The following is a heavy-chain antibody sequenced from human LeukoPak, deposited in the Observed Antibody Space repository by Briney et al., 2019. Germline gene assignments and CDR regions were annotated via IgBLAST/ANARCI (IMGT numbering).Heavy chain of an antibody. CDR3: ARGVGATISYYHYYIDV. Sequence: ASVKVSCKASGYTFTSYDINWVRQASGQGLEWMGWMNPNTSNTGYAQKFQGRVTITRNTSISTVYMELSSLRSEDTAVYYCARGVGATISYYHYYIDVWGKGTTVTVSS. CDR1: GYTFTSYD. V-gene: IGHV1-8*03. D-gene: IGHD1-26*01. J-gene: IGHJ6*03. CDR2: MNPNTSNT.